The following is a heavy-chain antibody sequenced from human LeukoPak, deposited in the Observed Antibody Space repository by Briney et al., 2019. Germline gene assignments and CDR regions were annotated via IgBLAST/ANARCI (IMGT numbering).Heavy chain of an antibody. V-gene: IGHV3-74*01. CDR1: GFTFTRYW. J-gene: IGHJ4*02. CDR2: INIDGTTT. D-gene: IGHD1-26*01. Sequence: HAGGSLRRSCAASGFTFTRYWMHWVRQVPGKGLVWVSRINIDGTTTNYADSVKGRFTVSRDNAKNTLYLQVNSLRVEDTAVYYCARDSYEVGATFDYWGQGTLVTVSS. CDR3: ARDSYEVGATFDY.